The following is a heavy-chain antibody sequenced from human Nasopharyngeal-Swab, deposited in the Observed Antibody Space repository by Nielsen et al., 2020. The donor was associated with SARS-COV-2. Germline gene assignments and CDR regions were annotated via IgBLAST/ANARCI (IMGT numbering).Heavy chain of an antibody. D-gene: IGHD3-3*01. V-gene: IGHV3-49*04. Sequence: SLKISCTASGFTFGDYAMSWVRQAPGKGLEWVGFIRSKAYGGTTEYAASVKGRFTISRDDSKSIAYLQMNSLKTEDTAVYYCTRVPYDFWSGYYSDYWGQGTLVTVSS. CDR2: IRSKAYGGTT. J-gene: IGHJ4*02. CDR1: GFTFGDYA. CDR3: TRVPYDFWSGYYSDY.